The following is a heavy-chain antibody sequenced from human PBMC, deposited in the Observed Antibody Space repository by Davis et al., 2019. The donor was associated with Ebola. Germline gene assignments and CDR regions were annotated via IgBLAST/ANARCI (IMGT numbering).Heavy chain of an antibody. CDR2: INPITGGT. Sequence: ASVKVSCKASGYRFTSYYMHRVRQAPGQELEWMGIINPITGGTSYAQNFQVRVNMTRDTSTSTVYMELSSLRSEDTAVYYCAREGGRYYDSSGYVFDIWGQGTMVKVSS. V-gene: IGHV1-46*01. D-gene: IGHD3-22*01. J-gene: IGHJ3*02. CDR3: AREGGRYYDSSGYVFDI. CDR1: GYRFTSYY.